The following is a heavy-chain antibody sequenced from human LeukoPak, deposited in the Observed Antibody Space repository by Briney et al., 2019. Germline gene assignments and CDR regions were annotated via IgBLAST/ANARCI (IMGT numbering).Heavy chain of an antibody. CDR3: GRPKYCSSTSCYYFDY. J-gene: IGHJ4*02. CDR1: GYSFTSYW. V-gene: IGHV5-51*01. CDR2: IYPGDSDT. Sequence: GESLKISCKGSGYSFTSYWIGWVRQMPGKGLEWMGIIYPGDSDTRYSPSFQGQVTISADKSISTAYLQWSSLKASDTAMYYCGRPKYCSSTSCYYFDYWGQGTLVTVSS. D-gene: IGHD2-2*01.